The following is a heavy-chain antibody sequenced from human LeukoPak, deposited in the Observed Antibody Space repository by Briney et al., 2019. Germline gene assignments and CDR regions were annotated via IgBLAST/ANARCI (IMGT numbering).Heavy chain of an antibody. V-gene: IGHV4-61*01. J-gene: IGHJ4*02. CDR1: GGSVSSSIYH. CDR2: TYNGGNT. Sequence: SETLSLTCTVSGGSVSSSIYHWFWIRQPPGKGLEWIGFTYNGGNTYYNPSLKSRVTISVDMAKNQFSLKVMSVTAADTAVYYCVRGHGGYWGQGTLVTVSS. CDR3: VRGHGGY.